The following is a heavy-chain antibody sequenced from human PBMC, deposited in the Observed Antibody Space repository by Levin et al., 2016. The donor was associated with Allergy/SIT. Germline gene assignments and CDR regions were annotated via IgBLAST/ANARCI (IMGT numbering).Heavy chain of an antibody. CDR3: ARAGLAYSAIFDY. Sequence: SETLSLTCTVSGGSISSYYWSWIRQPPGKGLEWIGYIYYSGSTNXNPSLKSRVTISVDTSKNQFSLKLSSVTAADTAVYYCARAGLAYSAIFDYWGQGTLVTVSS. V-gene: IGHV4-59*01. D-gene: IGHD2-15*01. CDR2: IYYSGST. J-gene: IGHJ4*02. CDR1: GGSISSYY.